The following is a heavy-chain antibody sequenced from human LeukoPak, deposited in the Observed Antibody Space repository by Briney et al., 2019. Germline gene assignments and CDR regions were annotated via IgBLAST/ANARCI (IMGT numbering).Heavy chain of an antibody. D-gene: IGHD3-22*01. CDR1: RFTFSDYS. Sequence: GGSLRLSCAASRFTFSDYSMNWVRQAPGKGLEWVSSISSGGDAIFYAASVKGRFTISRDNAKNSLYLQMNSLRGEDTALYYCARDHDSSGYYYGTGRFDYWGQGTLVTVSS. CDR3: ARDHDSSGYYYGTGRFDY. V-gene: IGHV3-21*04. J-gene: IGHJ4*02. CDR2: ISSGGDAI.